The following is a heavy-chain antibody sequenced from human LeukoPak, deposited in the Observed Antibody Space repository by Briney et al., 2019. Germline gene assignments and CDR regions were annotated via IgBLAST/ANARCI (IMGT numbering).Heavy chain of an antibody. CDR3: ARDQREWGMRFYYYYYMDV. V-gene: IGHV4-4*07. Sequence: SETLSLTCTVSGGSISSYYWSWIRQPAGKGLEWIGRIYTSGSTNYNPSLKSRVTMSVDTSKNQFSLKLSSVTAADTAVYYCARDQREWGMRFYYYYYMDVWGKGTTVTVSS. CDR2: IYTSGST. CDR1: GGSISSYY. J-gene: IGHJ6*03. D-gene: IGHD3-3*01.